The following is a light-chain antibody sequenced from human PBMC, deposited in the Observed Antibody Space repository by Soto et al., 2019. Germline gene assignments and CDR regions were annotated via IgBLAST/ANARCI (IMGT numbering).Light chain of an antibody. CDR3: QHLRT. V-gene: IGKV3-11*01. CDR2: DAS. J-gene: IGKJ5*01. CDR1: KRINKD. Sequence: PGARATLSCRSSKRINKDLAWYQHKPGQSPRLLIDDASNRATGIPARFSGTGSGTDFTLTISSLEPEDFAVYYCQHLRTFGQGTRLEIK.